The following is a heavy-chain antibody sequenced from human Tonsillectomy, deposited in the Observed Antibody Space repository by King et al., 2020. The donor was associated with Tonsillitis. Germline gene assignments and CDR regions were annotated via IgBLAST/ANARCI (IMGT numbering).Heavy chain of an antibody. Sequence: QLQESGPGLVKPSQTLSLTCAVSGGSISSGGYSWSWIRQPPGKGLEWIGYIYYSGSTYYNPSLKSRVTISVDTSKHQFSLKLSSVTAAEKAVYYCARTYYYDSSGYYYYYYYGTDVWGQGTTVTVSS. CDR3: ARTYYYDSSGYYYYYYYGTDV. D-gene: IGHD3-22*01. V-gene: IGHV4-30-4*07. CDR1: GGSISSGGYS. CDR2: IYYSGST. J-gene: IGHJ6*02.